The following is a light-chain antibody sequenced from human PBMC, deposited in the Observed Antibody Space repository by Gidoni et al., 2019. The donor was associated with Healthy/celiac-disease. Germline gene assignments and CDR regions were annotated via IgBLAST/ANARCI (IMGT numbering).Light chain of an antibody. CDR2: DAS. J-gene: IGKJ2*01. CDR1: QSVSSY. CDR3: QQRSNWPPLYT. Sequence: DIVLTQSPATLSLSPGERATLSCRASQSVSSYLAWYQQKPGKAPRLLIYDASNRATGIPARFSGSGSGTDFTLTISSLEPEDFAVYYCQQRSNWPPLYTFGQXTKLEIK. V-gene: IGKV3-11*01.